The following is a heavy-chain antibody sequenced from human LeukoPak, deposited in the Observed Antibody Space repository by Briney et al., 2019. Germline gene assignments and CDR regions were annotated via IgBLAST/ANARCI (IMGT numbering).Heavy chain of an antibody. Sequence: ASVKVSCKASGYTFTGYHMHWVRQAPRQGLEWMGWINLKNGGTKYVQKFQGRVTMSRDTSISTAYMELSSLRSDDTAVYYCARDDTAMAGIGFDYWGQGTLLTVSS. V-gene: IGHV1-2*02. CDR2: INLKNGGT. CDR1: GYTFTGYH. CDR3: ARDDTAMAGIGFDY. D-gene: IGHD6-19*01. J-gene: IGHJ4*02.